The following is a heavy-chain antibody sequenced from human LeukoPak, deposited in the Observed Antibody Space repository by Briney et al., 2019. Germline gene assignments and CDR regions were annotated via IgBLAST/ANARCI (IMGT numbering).Heavy chain of an antibody. D-gene: IGHD3-10*01. CDR1: GYSISSGYY. V-gene: IGHV4-38-2*02. CDR3: ARRGSVVFYGSGRGNWFDP. Sequence: PSETLSLTCTVSGYSISSGYYWGWIRQPPGKGLEWIGSIYHSGSTYYNPSLKSRVTISVDTSKNQFSLKLSSVTAADTAVYYCARRGSVVFYGSGRGNWFDPWGQGTLVTVSS. J-gene: IGHJ5*02. CDR2: IYHSGST.